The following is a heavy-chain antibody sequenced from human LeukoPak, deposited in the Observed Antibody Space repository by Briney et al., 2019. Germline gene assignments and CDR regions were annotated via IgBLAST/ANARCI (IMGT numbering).Heavy chain of an antibody. CDR1: GYAFIGYY. J-gene: IGHJ4*02. CDR3: ARGQYGSGSYYFDY. CDR2: IFPNTGDT. V-gene: IGHV1-2*02. D-gene: IGHD3-10*01. Sequence: ASVKVSCKASGYAFIGYYIHWVRQAPGQGLEWLGSIFPNTGDTRYAQKFQGRVTMTRDTSISTASMELRRLKSDDSAVYYCARGQYGSGSYYFDYWGQGTWSPSPQ.